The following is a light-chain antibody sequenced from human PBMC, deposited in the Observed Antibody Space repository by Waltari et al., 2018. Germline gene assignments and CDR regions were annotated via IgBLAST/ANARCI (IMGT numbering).Light chain of an antibody. CDR2: EVR. CDR3: TSYTTSRTWV. J-gene: IGLJ3*02. CDR1: CSDVRASDY. V-gene: IGLV2-14*01. Sequence: QSALTQPASVSGSPVPSITISCPGTCSDVRASDYVSWYQQKPRKAPQLIIYEVRDRPPGVPNRFSGSKSGYTAFLTISGLQAEDEADYYCTSYTTSRTWVFGGGTKLTVL.